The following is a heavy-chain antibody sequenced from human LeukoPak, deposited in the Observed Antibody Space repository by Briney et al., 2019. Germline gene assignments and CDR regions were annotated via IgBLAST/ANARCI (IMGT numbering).Heavy chain of an antibody. CDR3: ARRRITMIEGAFDI. CDR2: IYYSGST. Sequence: SEALSLTCTVSGGSISSYYWSWIRRPPGKGLECIGYIYYSGSTNYNPSLKSRVTISVDTSKNQFSLKLSSLTAADTAVYYCARRRITMIEGAFDIWGQGTMVTVSS. CDR1: GGSISSYY. D-gene: IGHD3-22*01. J-gene: IGHJ3*02. V-gene: IGHV4-59*01.